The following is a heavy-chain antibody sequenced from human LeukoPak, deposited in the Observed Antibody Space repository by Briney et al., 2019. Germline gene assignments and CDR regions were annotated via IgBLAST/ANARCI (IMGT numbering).Heavy chain of an antibody. D-gene: IGHD3-22*01. J-gene: IGHJ4*02. CDR3: ARDRRYNYYDSSGFYPLYYLDY. CDR2: INYSGST. Sequence: SETLSLTCTVSGGSISSSSYYWGWIRQPPGKGLEWIGSINYSGSTYYNPSLKSRVTISLNTSKNHFSLNLTSVTAADTAVYYCARDRRYNYYDSSGFYPLYYLDYWGQGTLVTVSS. CDR1: GGSISSSSYY. V-gene: IGHV4-39*02.